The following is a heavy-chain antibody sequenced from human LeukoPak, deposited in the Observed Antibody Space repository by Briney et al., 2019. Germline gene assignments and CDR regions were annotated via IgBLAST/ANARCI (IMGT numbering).Heavy chain of an antibody. CDR1: GGSISSYY. CDR2: IYYSGST. V-gene: IGHV4-59*01. J-gene: IGHJ4*02. CDR3: ARNGGFWSGYYPDY. Sequence: SETLSLTCTVSGGSISSYYWSWIRQPPGKGLEWIGYIYYSGSTNYNPSLKSRVTISVDTSRNQFSLKLSSVTAADTAVYYCARNGGFWSGYYPDYWGQGTLVTVSS. D-gene: IGHD3-3*01.